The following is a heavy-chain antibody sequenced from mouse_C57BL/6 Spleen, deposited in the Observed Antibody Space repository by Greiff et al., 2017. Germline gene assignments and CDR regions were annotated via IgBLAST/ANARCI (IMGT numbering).Heavy chain of an antibody. CDR3: TRWGDCDPYAMDY. D-gene: IGHD2-13*01. J-gene: IGHJ4*01. Sequence: VQLQQSGTVLARPGASVKMSCKTSGYTFTSYWMHWVKQRPGQGLEWIGAIYPGNSDTSYNQKFKGKANLTAVTSASTAYMERSSLTNEDSAVYYCTRWGDCDPYAMDYWGQGTSVTVSS. CDR1: GYTFTSYW. CDR2: IYPGNSDT. V-gene: IGHV1-5*01.